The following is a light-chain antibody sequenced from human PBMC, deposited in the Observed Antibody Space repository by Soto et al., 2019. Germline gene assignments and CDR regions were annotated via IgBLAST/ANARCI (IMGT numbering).Light chain of an antibody. CDR3: QQRSNWTWT. J-gene: IGKJ1*01. V-gene: IGKV3-11*01. Sequence: FKQSPVTLPLTPRHSPTLSCRASQSVSSYLAWYQKNPGQAPSILIYDASNRATGIPARFSGTGSGTDFNLTISRLENEEFAVYEGQQRSNWTWTFGQGTRVEIK. CDR1: QSVSSY. CDR2: DAS.